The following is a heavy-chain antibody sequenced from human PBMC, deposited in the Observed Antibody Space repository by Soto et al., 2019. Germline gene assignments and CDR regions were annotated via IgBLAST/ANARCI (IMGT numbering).Heavy chain of an antibody. V-gene: IGHV3-23*01. CDR2: ISGSGGST. D-gene: IGHD6-13*01. Sequence: GALRLSCAASGFTFSSYAMSWVRQAPGKGLEWVSAISGSGGSTYYADSVKGRFTISRDNSKNTLYLQMNSLRAEDTAVYYCAKDSAAAKEGYDYWGQGTLVTVSS. CDR1: GFTFSSYA. J-gene: IGHJ4*02. CDR3: AKDSAAAKEGYDY.